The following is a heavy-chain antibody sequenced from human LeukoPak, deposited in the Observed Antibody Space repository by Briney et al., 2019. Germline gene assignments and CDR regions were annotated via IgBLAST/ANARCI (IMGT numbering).Heavy chain of an antibody. J-gene: IGHJ3*02. V-gene: IGHV3-23*01. D-gene: IGHD4-23*01. Sequence: GGSLRLSCAASGFTFSSYAMSWVRQAPGKGLEWVSAIIGSGGSTFYSDSVKGRITISRDNSKNTLYLQMNGLRADDTAVYYCALGGYGGNQGAFDIWGQGTMVTVSS. CDR2: IIGSGGST. CDR3: ALGGYGGNQGAFDI. CDR1: GFTFSSYA.